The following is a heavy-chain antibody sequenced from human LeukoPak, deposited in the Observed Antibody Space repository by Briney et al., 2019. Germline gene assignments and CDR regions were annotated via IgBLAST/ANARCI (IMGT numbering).Heavy chain of an antibody. D-gene: IGHD2-2*01. CDR2: ISSSRSGTT. Sequence: GGSLRLSCSASGFTFSDYHMAWIRQAPGQGLEWISYISSSRSGTTHHADSVKGRFTVSRDNGKNSLYLQMNSLRAEDTAVYYCARVHLGYCSSTSCYPYYMDVWGKGTTVTVSS. V-gene: IGHV3-11*04. CDR3: ARVHLGYCSSTSCYPYYMDV. CDR1: GFTFSDYH. J-gene: IGHJ6*03.